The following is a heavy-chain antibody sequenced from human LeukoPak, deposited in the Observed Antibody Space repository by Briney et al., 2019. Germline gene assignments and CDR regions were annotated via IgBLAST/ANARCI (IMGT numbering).Heavy chain of an antibody. CDR2: INPNSGGT. Sequence: ASVKVSCKASGYTFTGYYMHWVRQAPGQGLEWMGWINPNSGGTNYAQKFQGRVTMTRDTSISTAYMELSRPRSDDTAVYYCASDAPVLVYAMDYWGQGTLVTVSS. V-gene: IGHV1-2*02. CDR3: ASDAPVLVYAMDY. D-gene: IGHD2-8*01. J-gene: IGHJ4*02. CDR1: GYTFTGYY.